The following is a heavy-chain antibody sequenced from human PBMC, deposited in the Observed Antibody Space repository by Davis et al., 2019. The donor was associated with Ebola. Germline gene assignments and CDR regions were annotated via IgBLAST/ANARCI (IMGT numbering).Heavy chain of an antibody. CDR3: AKFMGNRSGYWSDS. V-gene: IGHV4-59*03. CDR1: GGSISSYY. Sequence: SETLSLTCTVSGGSISSYYWSWIRQPPGKGLEWIGYIYYSGSTNYNPSLKSRVTILVDTSNDRFSLSLTSVTPADTAVYYCAKFMGNRSGYWSDSWGQGTLVTVSS. CDR2: IYYSGST. J-gene: IGHJ4*02. D-gene: IGHD3-22*01.